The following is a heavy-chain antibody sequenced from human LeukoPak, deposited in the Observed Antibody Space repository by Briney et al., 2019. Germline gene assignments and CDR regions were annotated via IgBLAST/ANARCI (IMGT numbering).Heavy chain of an antibody. J-gene: IGHJ4*02. D-gene: IGHD6-13*01. CDR2: INPNSGGT. CDR3: ARDPTGAQQLASYYFDY. V-gene: IGHV1-2*02. CDR1: GYTFTGHY. Sequence: ASVKVSCKASGYTFTGHYMHWVRQAPGQGLEWMGWINPNSGGTKYSQKFQGRVTMTSDTSISTAYMDLSSLTSDDTALYYCARDPTGAQQLASYYFDYWGQGTLVTVSS.